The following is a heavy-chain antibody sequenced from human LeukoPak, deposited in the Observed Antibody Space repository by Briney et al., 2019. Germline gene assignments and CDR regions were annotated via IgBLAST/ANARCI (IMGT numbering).Heavy chain of an antibody. Sequence: SVKVSCKASGGTFSNYPITWVRQAPGQGLEWMGGIIPIFGTANYAQKFQGRLTITADESTTTAYMELSSLRSGDTAVYYCAGEVNYYDSTAYSTFYFHYGMDVWGQGTPVTVSS. V-gene: IGHV1-69*13. J-gene: IGHJ6*02. CDR2: IIPIFGTA. CDR1: GGTFSNYP. D-gene: IGHD3-22*01. CDR3: AGEVNYYDSTAYSTFYFHYGMDV.